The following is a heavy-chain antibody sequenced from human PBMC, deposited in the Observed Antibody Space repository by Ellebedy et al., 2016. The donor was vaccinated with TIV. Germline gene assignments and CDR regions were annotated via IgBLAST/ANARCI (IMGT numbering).Heavy chain of an antibody. CDR2: IYYSGST. CDR1: GGSISSGGYY. V-gene: IGHV4-31*03. CDR3: ARVRNDYGDYGGLGSFFDY. Sequence: SETLSLXXTVSGGSISSGGYYWSWIRQHPGKGLEWIGYIYYSGSTYYNPSLKSRVTISVDTSKNQFSLKLSSVTAADTAVYYCARVRNDYGDYGGLGSFFDYWGQGTLVTVSS. J-gene: IGHJ4*02. D-gene: IGHD4-17*01.